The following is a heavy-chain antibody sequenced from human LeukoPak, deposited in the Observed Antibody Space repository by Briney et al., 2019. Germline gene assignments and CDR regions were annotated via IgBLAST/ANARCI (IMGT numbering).Heavy chain of an antibody. V-gene: IGHV4-59*01. CDR3: ARASVTYYYYYYMDV. J-gene: IGHJ6*03. CDR1: GGSITNYY. CDR2: VHYSGST. D-gene: IGHD4-11*01. Sequence: SQTLSLTCTVSGGSITNYYWTWIRQPPGKGLEWIGYVHYSGSTNYNPSLKSRVTISVDTSKNQFSLKLSSVTAADTAVYYCARASVTYYYYYYMDVWGKGTTVTVSS.